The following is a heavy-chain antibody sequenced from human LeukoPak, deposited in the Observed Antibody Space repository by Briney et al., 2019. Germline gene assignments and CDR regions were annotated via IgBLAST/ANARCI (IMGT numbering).Heavy chain of an antibody. Sequence: TSETLSLTCAVYGGSFSGYYWSWIRQPPGKGLEWIGEINHSGSTNYNPSLKSRVSISVDSSKNQFSLKVSSVTAADTAVYYCARGSDTGAGLYWGQGTLVTVSS. V-gene: IGHV4-34*01. CDR1: GGSFSGYY. D-gene: IGHD6-13*01. CDR2: INHSGST. CDR3: ARGSDTGAGLY. J-gene: IGHJ4*02.